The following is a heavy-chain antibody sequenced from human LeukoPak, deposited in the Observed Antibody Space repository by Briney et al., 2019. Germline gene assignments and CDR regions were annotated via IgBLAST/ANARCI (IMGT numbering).Heavy chain of an antibody. CDR2: ISGDGGST. Sequence: GGSLRLSCAASGFTFDDYAMHWVRQAPGKGLEWVSLISGDGGSTYYADSVKGRFTISRDNSKNSLYLQMNSPRTEDTALYYCATDGREFSFDYWGQGTLVTVSS. J-gene: IGHJ4*02. CDR1: GFTFDDYA. D-gene: IGHD3-10*01. V-gene: IGHV3-43*02. CDR3: ATDGREFSFDY.